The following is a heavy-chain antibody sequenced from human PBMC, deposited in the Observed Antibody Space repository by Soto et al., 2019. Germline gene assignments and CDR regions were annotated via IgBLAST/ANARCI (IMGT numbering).Heavy chain of an antibody. CDR3: ARRAWDSYYAIAV. Sequence: VQLVESGGGEVQPGRSLRLSCAASGFTYTDFALHWVRQAPGKGLEWVAIISYDGGDKYYADSVKGRFAISRDNPKNTLYLEMNSLRPEDTAVYFCARRAWDSYYAIAVWGQGTTVTVFS. V-gene: IGHV3-30*09. D-gene: IGHD3-22*01. J-gene: IGHJ6*02. CDR1: GFTYTDFA. CDR2: ISYDGGDK.